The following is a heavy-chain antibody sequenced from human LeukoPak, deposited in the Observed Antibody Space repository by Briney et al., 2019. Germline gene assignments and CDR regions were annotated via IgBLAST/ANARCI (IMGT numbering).Heavy chain of an antibody. CDR1: GGSISSYY. V-gene: IGHV4-59*08. CDR2: IYYSGST. Sequence: SETLSLTCTVSGGSISSYYWSWIRQPPGKGLEWIGYIYYSGSTNYNPSLKSRVTISVDTSKNQFSLKLSSVTAADTAVYYYARRMDYYYYMDVWGKGTTVTVSS. J-gene: IGHJ6*03. CDR3: ARRMDYYYYMDV.